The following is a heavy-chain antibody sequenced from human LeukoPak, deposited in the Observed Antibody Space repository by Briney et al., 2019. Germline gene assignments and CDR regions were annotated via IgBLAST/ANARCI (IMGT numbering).Heavy chain of an antibody. CDR1: GFTFSPYW. D-gene: IGHD1-1*01. V-gene: IGHV3-74*01. CDR2: INRDGTST. J-gene: IGHJ4*02. Sequence: GGSLRLSCAASGFTFSPYWMHWVRQTPGKGLMWVSRINRDGTSTAYADSVRGRFTISIDNALNTLYLQMDGLRVEDTAIYYCARDPSDWNGYFDYWGQGALVTVSS. CDR3: ARDPSDWNGYFDY.